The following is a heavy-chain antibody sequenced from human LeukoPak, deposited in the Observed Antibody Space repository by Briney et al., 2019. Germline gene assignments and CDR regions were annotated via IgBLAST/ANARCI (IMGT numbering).Heavy chain of an antibody. V-gene: IGHV3-30*02. CDR2: IRYDGSNR. CDR3: ARDLKGDYGDWGYMDV. J-gene: IGHJ6*03. CDR1: SFTFGKTW. D-gene: IGHD4-17*01. Sequence: PGGSLRLSCAASSFTFGKTWMSWVRQAPGKGLEWVAFIRYDGSNRYYADSVKGRFTISRDNSKNTLYLQMGSLRAEDMAVYYCARDLKGDYGDWGYMDVWGKGTTVTVSS.